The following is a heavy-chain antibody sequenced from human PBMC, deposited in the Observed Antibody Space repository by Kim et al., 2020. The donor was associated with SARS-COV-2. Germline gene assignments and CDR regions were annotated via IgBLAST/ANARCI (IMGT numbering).Heavy chain of an antibody. D-gene: IGHD6-19*01. CDR3: AGWSYYGMDV. Sequence: GGSLRLSCVASGFTFDDYAMEWVRQAPGKGLEWVAGITWNSGSIGYADSVKGRFAISRDNAKNSLYLQMNSLRTEDTALYYCAGWSYYGMDVWGQGTTVTVSS. CDR1: GFTFDDYA. J-gene: IGHJ6*02. CDR2: ITWNSGSI. V-gene: IGHV3-9*01.